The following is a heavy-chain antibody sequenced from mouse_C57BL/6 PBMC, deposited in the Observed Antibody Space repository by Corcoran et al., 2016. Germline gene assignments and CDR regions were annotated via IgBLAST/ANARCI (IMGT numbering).Heavy chain of an antibody. CDR3: ARLGYYFDD. V-gene: IGHV1-26*01. CDR1: GYTFTDYY. D-gene: IGHD3-1*01. J-gene: IGHJ2*01. CDR2: INPNNGGT. Sequence: EVQLQQSGPELVKPGASVKISCKASGYTFTDYYMNWVKQSHGKSLEWSGDINPNNGGTSYNQKFKGKATLTVDKSSSTAYMELRSLTSDDSAVYYCARLGYYFDDWGQGTTLTVSS.